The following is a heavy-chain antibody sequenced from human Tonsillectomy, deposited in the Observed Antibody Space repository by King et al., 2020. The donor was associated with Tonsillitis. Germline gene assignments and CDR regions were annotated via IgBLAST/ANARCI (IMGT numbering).Heavy chain of an antibody. V-gene: IGHV3-15*01. CDR1: GFTFSDAW. CDR3: TTSVNYPQSREY. Sequence: VQLVESGGGLVKPGGSLRLSCAASGFTFSDAWMSWVRQAPGKGLEWVGRIKTKSDGGTTDYAAPVKGRFTISRDDSQNTLYLQVNSLKPEDSAVYYCTTSVNYPQSREYWGQGTLVAISS. CDR2: IKTKSDGGTT. J-gene: IGHJ4*02. D-gene: IGHD1-7*01.